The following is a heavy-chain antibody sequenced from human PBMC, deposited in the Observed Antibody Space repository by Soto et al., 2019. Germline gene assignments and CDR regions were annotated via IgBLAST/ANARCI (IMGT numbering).Heavy chain of an antibody. D-gene: IGHD6-13*01. CDR1: GFSLSNARMG. V-gene: IGHV2-26*01. J-gene: IGHJ2*01. CDR3: ARRSSSWFYWYFDL. Sequence: QVTLKESGPVLVKPTETLTLTCTVSGFSLSNARMGVSWIRQPPGKALEWLAHIFSNDEKSYSTSLKSRLTISKDTSKSQVVLTMTNMDPVDTATYYCARRSSSWFYWYFDLWGRGTLVTVPS. CDR2: IFSNDEK.